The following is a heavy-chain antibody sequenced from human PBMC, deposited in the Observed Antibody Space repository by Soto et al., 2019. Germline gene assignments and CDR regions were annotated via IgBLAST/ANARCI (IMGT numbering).Heavy chain of an antibody. Sequence: ASVKVSCKASGYTFTSYAMHWVRQAPGQRLEWMGWINAGNGNTKYSQKFQGRVTITRDTSASTAYMELSSLRSEDTAVYYCARDLFYGGNSGPDYWGQGTLVTVSS. V-gene: IGHV1-3*01. J-gene: IGHJ4*02. CDR2: INAGNGNT. CDR1: GYTFTSYA. D-gene: IGHD4-17*01. CDR3: ARDLFYGGNSGPDY.